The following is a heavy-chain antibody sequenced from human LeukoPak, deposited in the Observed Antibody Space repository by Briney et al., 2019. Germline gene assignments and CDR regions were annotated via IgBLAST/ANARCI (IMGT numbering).Heavy chain of an antibody. CDR2: ISDSGRTT. CDR1: GLTFSNFK. Sequence: PGGSLRLSCAVSGLTFSNFKMNWVRQAPGKGLEWVSYISDSGRTTFYADSVKGRFTISRDNAKNSLYLQMSSLRVEDTAVYYCARDLTFDYWSGYGYWGQGTLVTVSS. J-gene: IGHJ4*02. D-gene: IGHD3-3*01. V-gene: IGHV3-48*03. CDR3: ARDLTFDYWSGYGY.